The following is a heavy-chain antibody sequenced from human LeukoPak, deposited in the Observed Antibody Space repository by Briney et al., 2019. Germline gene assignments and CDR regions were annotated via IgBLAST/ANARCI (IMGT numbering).Heavy chain of an antibody. V-gene: IGHV3-49*04. CDR2: IRSKAYGGTT. CDR1: GFTFGDYA. CDR3: TIQSGVADY. J-gene: IGHJ4*02. D-gene: IGHD2-15*01. Sequence: GGSLRLSCTASGFTFGDYAMSWVRQAPGKGLEWVGFIRSKAYGGTTEYAASVKGRFTISRDDSKSIAYLQMNSLKTEDTAVYYCTIQSGVADYWGQGTLVTVSS.